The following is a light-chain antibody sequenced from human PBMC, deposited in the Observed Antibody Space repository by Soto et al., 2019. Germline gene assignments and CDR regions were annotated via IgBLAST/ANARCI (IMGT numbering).Light chain of an antibody. CDR3: QEYGSSPGT. CDR2: GAS. CDR1: QSVSSSY. J-gene: IGKJ1*01. Sequence: EIVLTQSPGTLSLSPGERATVSCRASQSVSSSYLAWYQQKPGQAPRLLIYGASSRATGIPDRFSGSGSGTDFILTISRLEPEDFAVYYCQEYGSSPGTFGQGTKVEIK. V-gene: IGKV3-20*01.